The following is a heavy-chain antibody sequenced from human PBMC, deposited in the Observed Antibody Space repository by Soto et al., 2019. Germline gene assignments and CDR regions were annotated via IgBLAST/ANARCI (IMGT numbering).Heavy chain of an antibody. CDR2: INSDGSST. CDR1: GFTFSSYW. CDR3: ARVPSIVVVVAATLAFDI. V-gene: IGHV3-74*01. J-gene: IGHJ3*02. Sequence: PGGSLRLSCASSGFTFSSYWMHWVRQAPGKGLVWVSRINSDGSSTSYADSVKGRFTISRDNAKNTLYLQMNSLRAEDTAVYYCARVPSIVVVVAATLAFDIWGQGTMVTVSS. D-gene: IGHD2-15*01.